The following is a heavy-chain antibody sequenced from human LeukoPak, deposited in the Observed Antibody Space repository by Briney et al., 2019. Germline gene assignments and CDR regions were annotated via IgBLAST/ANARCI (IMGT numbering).Heavy chain of an antibody. CDR3: AREINGSSSSDYYGMDV. Sequence: SETLSLTCAVYGGSFSGYYWSWIRQPPGKGLEWIGEINHSGSTNYNPSLKSRVTISVDTSKNQFSLKLSSVTAADTAVYYCAREINGSSSSDYYGMDVWGQGTTATVSS. CDR2: INHSGST. V-gene: IGHV4-34*01. J-gene: IGHJ6*02. D-gene: IGHD6-13*01. CDR1: GGSFSGYY.